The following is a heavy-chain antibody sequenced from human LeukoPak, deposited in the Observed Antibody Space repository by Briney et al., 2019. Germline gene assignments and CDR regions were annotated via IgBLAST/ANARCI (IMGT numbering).Heavy chain of an antibody. CDR1: GFXFRSHW. CDR3: ARLVGMVTTYDI. V-gene: IGHV3-7*04. J-gene: IGHJ3*02. Sequence: GGSLRLSCAASGFXFRSHWISWVRQAPGKGLQWVASIKQDGSEKLYLDSVRGRFTISRDNAENSLYLQMNSLRDEDTAVYYCARLVGMVTTYDIWGQGTMVTVSS. CDR2: IKQDGSEK. D-gene: IGHD5-24*01.